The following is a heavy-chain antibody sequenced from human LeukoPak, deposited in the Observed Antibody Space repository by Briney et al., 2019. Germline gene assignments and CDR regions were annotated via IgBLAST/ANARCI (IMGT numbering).Heavy chain of an antibody. J-gene: IGHJ3*02. V-gene: IGHV5-51*01. CDR3: ARRPVSVGGNYYGGAFDI. CDR1: GYSFTSYW. Sequence: GESLKISCKGSGYSFTSYWIGWVRQMPGKGLEWMGIIYPGDSDTRYSPSFQGQVTISADKSITTAYLQWSSLKASETAMYCCARRPVSVGGNYYGGAFDIWGQGTMVTVSS. CDR2: IYPGDSDT. D-gene: IGHD1-26*01.